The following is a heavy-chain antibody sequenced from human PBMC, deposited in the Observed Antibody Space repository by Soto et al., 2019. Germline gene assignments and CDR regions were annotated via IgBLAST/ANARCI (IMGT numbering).Heavy chain of an antibody. V-gene: IGHV1-18*01. CDR3: ARAGAAPYYYYGMDV. CDR1: GYTFTSYG. J-gene: IGHJ6*02. Sequence: ASVKVSCKASGYTFTSYGISWLRQAPGQGLEWMGWISTYNGDTNDAPKFQDRVTMTSDTSTSTVYMELRSLRSDDTAVYYCARAGAAPYYYYGMDVWGQGTRVTVSS. D-gene: IGHD2-15*01. CDR2: ISTYNGDT.